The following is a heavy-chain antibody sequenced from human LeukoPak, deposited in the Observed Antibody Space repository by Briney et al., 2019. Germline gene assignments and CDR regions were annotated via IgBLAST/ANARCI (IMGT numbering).Heavy chain of an antibody. J-gene: IGHJ4*02. CDR3: SKGIAVAGGFDY. CDR1: EFTFRTYS. CDR2: IDTTSSTI. V-gene: IGHV3-48*01. Sequence: PGGSLRLSCAASEFTFRTYSMNWVRQAPGKGLEWVSYIDTTSSTIYYADSGKGRFTISRDNSKNTLYLQMNSLRGEDTAVYYCSKGIAVAGGFDYWGQGTLVTVSS. D-gene: IGHD6-19*01.